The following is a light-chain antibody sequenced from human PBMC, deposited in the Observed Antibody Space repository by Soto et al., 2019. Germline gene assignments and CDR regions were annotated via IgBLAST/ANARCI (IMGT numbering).Light chain of an antibody. CDR2: GVT. V-gene: IGLV2-14*01. CDR1: SSDVGAYYS. CDR3: SSYTSGSSHYV. J-gene: IGLJ1*01. Sequence: QSVLTQPASVSGSPGQSITISCTGTSSDVGAYYSVSWYQHHPGKAPKLIIYGVTNRPSGVSNRFSGSKSGNTASLTISGLQAEDEADYHCSSYTSGSSHYVFGTGTKVIVL.